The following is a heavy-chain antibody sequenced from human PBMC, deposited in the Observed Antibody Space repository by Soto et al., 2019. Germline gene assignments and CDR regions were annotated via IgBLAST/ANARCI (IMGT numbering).Heavy chain of an antibody. J-gene: IGHJ3*02. Sequence: GGSLIVSCAASEFTFRSYWMHWVRQSPGKGLVWVSRISGDGSSTTYADSVRGRFTISRDNAKNTVYLQMDSLRAEDTAVYYCARRLTGTYGAFEIWG. D-gene: IGHD1-7*01. CDR1: EFTFRSYW. V-gene: IGHV3-74*01. CDR3: ARRLTGTYGAFEI. CDR2: ISGDGSST.